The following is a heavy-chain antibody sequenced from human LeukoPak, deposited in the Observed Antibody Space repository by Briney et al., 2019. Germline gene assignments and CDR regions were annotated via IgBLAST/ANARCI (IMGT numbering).Heavy chain of an antibody. J-gene: IGHJ5*01. CDR1: GLIFSNYA. Sequence: PGGSLRLSCAASGLIFSNYAMHWVRQAPGKGLEWVAAVWSDGSNKYYGDSVKGRFTISRDNSKSTLYLQMDSLRVDDSALYYCARRYSGVRGNPNFFDSWGQGTLVIVSS. CDR3: ARRYSGVRGNPNFFDS. CDR2: VWSDGSNK. V-gene: IGHV3-33*01. D-gene: IGHD4-23*01.